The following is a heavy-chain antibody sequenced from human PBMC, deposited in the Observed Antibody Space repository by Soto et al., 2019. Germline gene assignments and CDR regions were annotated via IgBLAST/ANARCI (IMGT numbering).Heavy chain of an antibody. J-gene: IGHJ4*02. CDR2: INPNSGAT. D-gene: IGHD1-26*01. Sequence: ASVKVSCKASGYTFTGYYIHWVRQAPGQGLEWMGWINPNSGATNYAQKLQGWVTMTRDTSISTAYMELSRLRSDDTALYYCARAVATTTPNFDYWGQGTLVTVSS. V-gene: IGHV1-2*04. CDR3: ARAVATTTPNFDY. CDR1: GYTFTGYY.